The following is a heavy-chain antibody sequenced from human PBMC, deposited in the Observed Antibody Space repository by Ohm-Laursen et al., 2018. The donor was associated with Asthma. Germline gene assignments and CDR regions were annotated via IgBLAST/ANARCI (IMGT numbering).Heavy chain of an antibody. CDR1: GASISGGVYY. J-gene: IGHJ6*02. CDR3: AKGLRYDGYLYGLDV. CDR2: IYYSGRT. Sequence: TLSLTCTVSGASISGGVYYWSWIRQHPGKGLEWIGYIYYSGRTDYNPSLQSRVTISVDTSKNQFSLRLSSVTAADTAIYYCAKGLRYDGYLYGLDVWGHGTTVTVSS. D-gene: IGHD5-24*01. V-gene: IGHV4-31*03.